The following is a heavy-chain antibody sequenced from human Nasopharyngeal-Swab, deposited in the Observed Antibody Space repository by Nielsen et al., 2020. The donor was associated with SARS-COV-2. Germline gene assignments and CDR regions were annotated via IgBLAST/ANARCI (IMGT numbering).Heavy chain of an antibody. J-gene: IGHJ4*02. Sequence: GESLKISCAASGFPFSNHYMTWVRQAPGKGLEWVAVTSHDESHKYYAGSVHGRFTISRDNSKNTLYQQMYSLRTEDTAVYFCAKDLILGPPDYFDYWGRGTLVTVSS. CDR1: GFPFSNHY. V-gene: IGHV3-30*18. D-gene: IGHD1-26*01. CDR2: TSHDESHK. CDR3: AKDLILGPPDYFDY.